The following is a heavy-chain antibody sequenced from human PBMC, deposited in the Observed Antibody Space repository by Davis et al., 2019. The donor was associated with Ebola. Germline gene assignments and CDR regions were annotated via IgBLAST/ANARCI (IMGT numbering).Heavy chain of an antibody. D-gene: IGHD3-9*01. J-gene: IGHJ6*04. CDR1: GSTFSSYW. CDR3: AKADSWYYDILLQIYYGMDV. CDR2: INGDGNTI. Sequence: GESLKISCAASGSTFSSYWMHWVRQAPGKGLVWVSRINGDGNTIGYADSVKGRFTISRDNAKNTLYLQMNSLRAEDTAVYYCAKADSWYYDILLQIYYGMDVWGKGTTVTVSS. V-gene: IGHV3-74*01.